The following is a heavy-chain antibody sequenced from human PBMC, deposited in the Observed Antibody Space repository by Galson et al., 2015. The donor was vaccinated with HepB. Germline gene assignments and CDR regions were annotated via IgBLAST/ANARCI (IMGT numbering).Heavy chain of an antibody. CDR1: GFSLSSSGMC. Sequence: PALVKPTQTLTLTCTFSGFSLSSSGMCVSWIRQPPGKALEWLARIDWDDDKYYRTSLKTRLTISKDTSKKQVVLTMTNMDPVDTATYYCARARGYSGYELSSFDYWGQGTLVTVSS. CDR2: IDWDDDK. V-gene: IGHV2-70*11. CDR3: ARARGYSGYELSSFDY. D-gene: IGHD5-12*01. J-gene: IGHJ4*02.